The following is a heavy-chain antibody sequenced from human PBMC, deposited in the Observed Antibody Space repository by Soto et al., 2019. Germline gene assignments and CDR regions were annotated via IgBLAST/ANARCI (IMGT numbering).Heavy chain of an antibody. D-gene: IGHD6-19*01. J-gene: IGHJ4*02. V-gene: IGHV4-4*02. CDR3: ARGGRWLFDY. Sequence: QVQLEESGPGLVKPSGTLSLTCAVSGGSISTDNWWSWVRQPPGKGLEWVGEIYHTGNTNYNPSLKRRLTISIDKSKDQFSLDVTFVTAADTAVYYCARGGRWLFDYWGQGARVTVSS. CDR1: GGSISTDNW. CDR2: IYHTGNT.